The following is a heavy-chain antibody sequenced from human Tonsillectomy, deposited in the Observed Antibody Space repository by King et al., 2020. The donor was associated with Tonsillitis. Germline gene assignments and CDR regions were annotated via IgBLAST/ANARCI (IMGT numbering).Heavy chain of an antibody. D-gene: IGHD3-10*01. CDR1: GFTFGDYA. CDR2: IRSKAYGGTT. Sequence: EVQLVESGGGLVQPGRSLRLSCTASGFTFGDYAMSWFRQAPGKGLEWVGFIRSKAYGGTTEDAASVKGRFTISRDDSKSIAYLQMNSLKTEDTAVYYCTSADYYGSGSYWFDYWGQGTLVTVSS. J-gene: IGHJ4*02. V-gene: IGHV3-49*03. CDR3: TSADYYGSGSYWFDY.